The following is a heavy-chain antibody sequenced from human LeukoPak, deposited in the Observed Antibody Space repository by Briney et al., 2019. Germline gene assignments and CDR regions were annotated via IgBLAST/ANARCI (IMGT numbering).Heavy chain of an antibody. J-gene: IGHJ4*02. Sequence: PSETLSLTCTVSGGPISSSSYYWGWIRQPPGKGLEWIGSIYYSGSTYYNPSLKSRVTISVDTSKNQFSLKLSSVTAADTAVYYCARAAAFYDFWSGYPLPYFDYWGQGTLVTVSS. CDR3: ARAAAFYDFWSGYPLPYFDY. CDR2: IYYSGST. CDR1: GGPISSSSYY. D-gene: IGHD3-3*01. V-gene: IGHV4-39*07.